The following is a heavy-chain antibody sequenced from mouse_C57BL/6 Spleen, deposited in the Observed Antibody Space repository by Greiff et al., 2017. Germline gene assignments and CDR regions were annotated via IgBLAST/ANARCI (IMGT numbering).Heavy chain of an antibody. J-gene: IGHJ3*01. CDR1: GFTFSDYG. CDR2: LSSGSSTI. Sequence: EVKLVESGGGLVKPGGSLKLSCAASGFTFSDYGMHWVRQAPEKGLEWVAYLSSGSSTIYYADTVKGRFTISRDNAKNTLFLQMTSLRSEDTAMYYCARGYYSNPWFAYWGQGTLVTVSA. D-gene: IGHD2-5*01. V-gene: IGHV5-17*01. CDR3: ARGYYSNPWFAY.